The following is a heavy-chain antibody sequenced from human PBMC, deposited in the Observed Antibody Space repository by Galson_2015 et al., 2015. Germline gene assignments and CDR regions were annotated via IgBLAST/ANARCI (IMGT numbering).Heavy chain of an antibody. J-gene: IGHJ6*02. D-gene: IGHD3-16*02. CDR1: GFPFSSYA. CDR3: AKDSVYDYVWGSYRQYGMDV. V-gene: IGHV3-23*01. CDR2: ISGSGGST. Sequence: LRLSCGASGFPFSSYAMSWVRQAPGKGREWVSAISGSGGSTYYADSVKGRFTISRDNSKNTLYLQMNSLRAEDTAVYYCAKDSVYDYVWGSYRQYGMDVWGQGTTVTVSS.